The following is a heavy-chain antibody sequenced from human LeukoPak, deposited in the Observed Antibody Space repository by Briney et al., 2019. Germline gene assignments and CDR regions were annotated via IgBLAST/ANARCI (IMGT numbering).Heavy chain of an antibody. CDR2: IYTSGST. V-gene: IGHV4-4*07. CDR3: ARGPGSGYPYYFDY. J-gene: IGHJ4*02. D-gene: IGHD3-3*01. CDR1: GASISSYY. Sequence: SETLSLTCTVSGASISSYYWSWIRQPAGKGLEWIGRIYTSGSTNYNPFLKSRVTMSVDTSKNQFSLKLSSVTAADTAVYYCARGPGSGYPYYFDYWGQGTLVTVSS.